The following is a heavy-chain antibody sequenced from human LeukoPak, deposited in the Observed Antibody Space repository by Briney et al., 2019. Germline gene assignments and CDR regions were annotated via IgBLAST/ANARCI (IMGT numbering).Heavy chain of an antibody. Sequence: ASVKVSCKASGYTFTGYYMHWVRQAPGQGLEWMGWINPNSGNTGYAQKFQDRVTMTRNTSISTAYMEVSSLRSEDTAVYYCARMYYYDTSDPNWFDPWGQGTLVTVSS. CDR1: GYTFTGYY. D-gene: IGHD3-22*01. CDR2: INPNSGNT. J-gene: IGHJ5*02. V-gene: IGHV1-8*02. CDR3: ARMYYYDTSDPNWFDP.